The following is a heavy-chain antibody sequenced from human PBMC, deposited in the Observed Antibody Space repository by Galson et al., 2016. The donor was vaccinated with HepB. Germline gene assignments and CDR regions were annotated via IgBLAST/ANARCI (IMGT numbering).Heavy chain of an antibody. J-gene: IGHJ6*02. CDR1: GFTFSSYW. CDR2: IDSDGITT. D-gene: IGHD1-26*01. V-gene: IGHV3-74*01. CDR3: ATGGGRRSKYCGMDV. Sequence: SLRLSCAASGFTFSSYWMYWVRQAPGKGLVWVSRIDSDGITTAYADSVKGRFTISRDNAKNTLYLQMNSLSAEDTAVYYCATGGGRRSKYCGMDVWGHGTMVTVSS.